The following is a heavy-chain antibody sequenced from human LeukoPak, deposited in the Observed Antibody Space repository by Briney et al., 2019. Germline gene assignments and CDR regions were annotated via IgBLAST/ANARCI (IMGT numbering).Heavy chain of an antibody. V-gene: IGHV3-30*18. CDR3: AKGSRGWYYFDY. Sequence: GGSLRLSCAASGSTFSSYGMHWVRQAPGKGLEWVAVISYDGSNKYYADSVKGRFTISRDNSKNTLYLQMNSPRAEDTAVYYCAKGSRGWYYFDYWGQGTLVTVSS. J-gene: IGHJ4*02. CDR1: GSTFSSYG. CDR2: ISYDGSNK. D-gene: IGHD6-19*01.